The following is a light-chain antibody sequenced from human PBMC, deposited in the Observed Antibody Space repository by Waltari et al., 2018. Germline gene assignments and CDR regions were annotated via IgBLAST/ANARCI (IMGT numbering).Light chain of an antibody. CDR2: KAS. CDR3: QQYNSYQET. V-gene: IGKV1-5*03. J-gene: IGKJ1*01. CDR1: QSISSW. Sequence: DIQMTQSPSTLSASVGERVTITCRASQSISSWLAWYQQKPGKAPKLLIYKASSLESGVPSRFSGSGSGTEFTLTISSLQPDDFATYYCQQYNSYQETFGQGTKVEIK.